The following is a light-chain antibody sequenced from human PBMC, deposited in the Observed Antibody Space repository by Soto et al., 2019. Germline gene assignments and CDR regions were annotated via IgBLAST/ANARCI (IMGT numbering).Light chain of an antibody. CDR1: QSVSSR. CDR3: QQSYNTPFT. V-gene: IGKV1-39*01. J-gene: IGKJ2*01. CDR2: TAS. Sequence: DIQMTQSPSSLSASVGDRVTITCRASQSVSSRLNWYQQKPGKALKLLIYTASSLQSGVPSRFSGSGSGTDFTLTISSLQPEDFATYFCQQSYNTPFTFGQGTKLEIK.